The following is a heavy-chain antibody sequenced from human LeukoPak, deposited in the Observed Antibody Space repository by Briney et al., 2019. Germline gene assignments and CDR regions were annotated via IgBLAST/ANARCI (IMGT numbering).Heavy chain of an antibody. V-gene: IGHV1-3*01. CDR1: GYTFTSYA. Sequence: GASVTVSCTASGYTFTSYAIHWVRQAPGQRLEWMGWISAGNGNTKYSQNFQGRVTFISNTSATTAFMELSSLRSEGAAVYYCARDSGSGNNDYWGQGTLVTVSS. J-gene: IGHJ4*02. CDR3: ARDSGSGNNDY. CDR2: ISAGNGNT. D-gene: IGHD1-26*01.